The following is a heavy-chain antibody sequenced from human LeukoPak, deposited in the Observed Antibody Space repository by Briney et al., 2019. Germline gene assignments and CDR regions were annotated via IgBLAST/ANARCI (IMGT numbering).Heavy chain of an antibody. CDR3: ARRRIAVAGSFAFDF. J-gene: IGHJ3*01. CDR1: GGSFTNYF. Sequence: SETLSLTCAVYGGSFTNYFWSWIRQPPGKGLEWIGEINHNGSTNYNPSLKSRLTISVDTSKNQFSLNLNSVTSADTAIFYCARRRIAVAGSFAFDFWGQGTIVTVSS. V-gene: IGHV4-34*01. D-gene: IGHD6-19*01. CDR2: INHNGST.